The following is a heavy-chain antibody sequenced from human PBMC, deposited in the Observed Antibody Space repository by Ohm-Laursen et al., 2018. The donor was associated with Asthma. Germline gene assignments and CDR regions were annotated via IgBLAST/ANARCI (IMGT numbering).Heavy chain of an antibody. V-gene: IGHV3-9*01. J-gene: IGHJ6*02. CDR2: ISWNSGSI. CDR3: ARAPPSYGGNQKWTYYYGMDV. Sequence: SLRLSCSASGFTFDDYAMHWVRQAPGKGLEWVSDISWNSGSIGYADSVKGRFTISRDNAKNSLYLQMNSLRSEDTAVYYCARAPPSYGGNQKWTYYYGMDVWGQGTTVTVSS. D-gene: IGHD4-23*01. CDR1: GFTFDDYA.